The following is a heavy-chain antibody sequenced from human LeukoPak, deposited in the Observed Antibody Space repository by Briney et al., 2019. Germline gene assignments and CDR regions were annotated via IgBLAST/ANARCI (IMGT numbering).Heavy chain of an antibody. CDR2: ISAYNGNT. CDR1: GYTFTSYG. D-gene: IGHD4-23*01. J-gene: IGHJ4*02. Sequence: ASVKVSCKASGYTFTSYGISWVRQAPGQGLEWMGWISAYNGNTSYAQNLQGRVTMTTDTSTSTAYMELRSLRSDDTAVYYCAKDTYGGNGDYWGQGTLVTVSS. CDR3: AKDTYGGNGDY. V-gene: IGHV1-18*01.